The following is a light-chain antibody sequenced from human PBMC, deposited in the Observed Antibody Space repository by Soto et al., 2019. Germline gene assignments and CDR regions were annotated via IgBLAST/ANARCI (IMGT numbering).Light chain of an antibody. CDR3: SSYAGSSNWV. V-gene: IGLV2-8*01. CDR1: SSDVGGYNY. J-gene: IGLJ3*02. Sequence: QSAPTQPPSASGSPGQSATISCTGTSSDVGGYNYVSWYQQYPGKAPKLMIYEVSKRPSGVPDRFSGSKSGNTASLTVSGLRAEDEADYYCSSYAGSSNWVFGGGTKLTVL. CDR2: EVS.